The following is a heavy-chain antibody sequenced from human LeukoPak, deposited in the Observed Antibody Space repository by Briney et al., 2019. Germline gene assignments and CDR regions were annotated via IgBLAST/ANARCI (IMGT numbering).Heavy chain of an antibody. V-gene: IGHV4-30-2*01. CDR3: ARDFIAQSPIPAF. J-gene: IGHJ4*02. CDR1: GDSISRSGSS. D-gene: IGHD3-3*02. CDR2: IYHSGGT. Sequence: PSQTLSLTCAVSGDSISRSGSSWSWIRQPPGKGLEWTGYIYHSGGTYYNPSLKSRVTISLDRSKNQFSLKLNSVTAADTAVYYCARDFIAQSPIPAFWGQGTLVSVSS.